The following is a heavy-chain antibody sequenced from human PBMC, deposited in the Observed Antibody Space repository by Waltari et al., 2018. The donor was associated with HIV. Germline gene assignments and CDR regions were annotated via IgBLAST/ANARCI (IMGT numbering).Heavy chain of an antibody. CDR3: ARLGLGTVSYYGMDV. CDR1: GFTFGSYG. Sequence: EVQLVESGGGLVQPGGSLRLSCAASGFTFGSYGRGWVRQAPGKGLEWVANIKQDGREKYYVDSVKGRFTISRDNAKNSLYLQMNSLRAEDTAVYYCARLGLGTVSYYGMDVWGQGTTVTVSS. D-gene: IGHD4-17*01. J-gene: IGHJ6*02. V-gene: IGHV3-7*01. CDR2: IKQDGREK.